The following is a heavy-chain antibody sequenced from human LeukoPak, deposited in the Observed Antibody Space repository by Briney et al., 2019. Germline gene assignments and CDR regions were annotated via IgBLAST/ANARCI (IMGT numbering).Heavy chain of an antibody. CDR3: AGDGVGVLPGDAFDI. D-gene: IGHD1-26*01. CDR1: GFSFSTHS. V-gene: IGHV3-21*05. CDR2: INLDGTDI. J-gene: IGHJ3*02. Sequence: PGGSLTLSCAASGFSFSTHSMNWVRQAPGKGLEWISFINLDGTDIHYGESVKSRFTISRDNAKNSVYLQMHTLRAEDTAVYYCAGDGVGVLPGDAFDIWSQGTLVTVSS.